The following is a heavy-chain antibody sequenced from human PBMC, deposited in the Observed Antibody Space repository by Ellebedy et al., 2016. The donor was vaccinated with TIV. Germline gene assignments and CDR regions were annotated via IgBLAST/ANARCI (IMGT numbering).Heavy chain of an antibody. V-gene: IGHV1-69*10. Sequence: AASVKVSCKASGYTFSTYAISWVRQAPGQGLEWMGGIIPILGIANYAQKLQGRVTVTADRSTSTAYMELSSLSPEDTAVYYCARIAETAMPYYLDYWGQGTLVTVSS. CDR2: IIPILGIA. J-gene: IGHJ4*02. CDR3: ARIAETAMPYYLDY. CDR1: GYTFSTYA. D-gene: IGHD5-18*01.